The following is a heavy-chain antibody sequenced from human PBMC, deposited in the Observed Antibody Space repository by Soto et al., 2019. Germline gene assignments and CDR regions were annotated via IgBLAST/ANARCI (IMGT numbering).Heavy chain of an antibody. CDR2: VIPMLGIQ. V-gene: IGHV1-69*02. Sequence: QVQLVQSGAEVKKPGSSVKVSCKASGDTFSRYTISWVRQAPGQGLEWMGRVIPMLGIQNYAQNLQGRVTITADKSTSTGDMELSILRSEDTAVYYCSRGSVMVTAVLDSSGEGTLVAVSS. J-gene: IGHJ4*02. CDR3: SRGSVMVTAVLDS. CDR1: GDTFSRYT. D-gene: IGHD2-21*02.